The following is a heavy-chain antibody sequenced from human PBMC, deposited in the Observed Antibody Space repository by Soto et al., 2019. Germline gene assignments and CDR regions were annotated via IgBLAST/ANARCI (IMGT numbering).Heavy chain of an antibody. CDR1: GFTFSSYS. J-gene: IGHJ2*01. CDR3: ARDVVGDIVVVTASGEYWYFDL. D-gene: IGHD2-21*02. Sequence: EVQLVESGGGLVKPGGSLRLSCAASGFTFSSYSMNWVRQAPGKGLEWVSSISSSSSYIYYADSVKGRFTISRDNAKNSLYLQRNSLRAEDTAVYYCARDVVGDIVVVTASGEYWYFDLWGRGTLVTVSS. V-gene: IGHV3-21*01. CDR2: ISSSSSYI.